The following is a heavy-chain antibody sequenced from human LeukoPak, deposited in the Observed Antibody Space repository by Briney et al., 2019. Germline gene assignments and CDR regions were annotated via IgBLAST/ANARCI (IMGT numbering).Heavy chain of an antibody. V-gene: IGHV3-21*01. CDR3: ARVEWLDGKNDY. CDR1: GFTFSSYS. Sequence: GGSLRLSCAASGFTFSSYSMNCVRQAPGKGLEWVSSISSSSSYIYYADSVKGRFTISRDNAKNSLYLQINSLRAEDTAVYYCARVEWLDGKNDYWGQGTLVTVSS. CDR2: ISSSSSYI. D-gene: IGHD6-19*01. J-gene: IGHJ4*02.